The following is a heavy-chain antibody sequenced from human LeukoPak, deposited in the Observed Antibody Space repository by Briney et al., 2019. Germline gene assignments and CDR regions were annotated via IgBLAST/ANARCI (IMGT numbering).Heavy chain of an antibody. CDR1: GLTVNNNY. CDR2: LYIGGNT. D-gene: IGHD5-18*01. CDR3: MTAAGYNFGQY. Sequence: SGGSLRLSCAASGLTVNNNYMNWVRQAPGKGLEWVSALYIGGNTYYADSVRGRFTISRDNSKNTLYLQMNSLRAGDTAIYYCMTAAGYNFGQYWGQGTLVTVSS. J-gene: IGHJ4*02. V-gene: IGHV3-53*01.